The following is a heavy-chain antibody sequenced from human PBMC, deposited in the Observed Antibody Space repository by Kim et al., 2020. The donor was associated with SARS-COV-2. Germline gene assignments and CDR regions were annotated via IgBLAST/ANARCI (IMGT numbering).Heavy chain of an antibody. J-gene: IGHJ4*02. V-gene: IGHV3-48*03. Sequence: GSLRLSCAASGFTFSSYEMIWVRQAPGEGLEWLSYITTGGTIGGSTKYYADSVRGRFTISRDNAKNSLYLQMNSLRVEDTAVYYCARRDTVATPDYWGQGTLVTVSS. CDR1: GFTFSSYE. CDR3: ARRDTVATPDY. D-gene: IGHD5-12*01. CDR2: ITTGGTIGGSTK.